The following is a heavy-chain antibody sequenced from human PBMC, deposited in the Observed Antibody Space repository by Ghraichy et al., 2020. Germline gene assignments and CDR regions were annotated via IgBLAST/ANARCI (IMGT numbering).Heavy chain of an antibody. J-gene: IGHJ6*02. D-gene: IGHD6-13*01. CDR1: GGTFSSYA. V-gene: IGHV1-69*13. CDR3: ARGGSSESSSWYGLLGDYYYYYGMDV. CDR2: IIPIFGTA. Sequence: SVKVSCKASGGTFSSYAISWVRQAPGQGLEWMGGIIPIFGTANYAQKFQGRVTITADESTSTAYMELSSLRSEDTAVYYCARGGSSESSSWYGLLGDYYYYYGMDVWGQGTTVTVSS.